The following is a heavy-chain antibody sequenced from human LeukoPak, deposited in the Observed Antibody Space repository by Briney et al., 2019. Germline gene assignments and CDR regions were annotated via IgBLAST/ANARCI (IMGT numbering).Heavy chain of an antibody. CDR1: GGTFSSYA. CDR3: ARDRHYSTGWPYYYYGMDI. Sequence: GASVKVSCKASGGTFSSYAISWVRQAPGQGLEWMGWISTYNGDTNYAQKIQDRVTMTTDTSTNTASLELRSLTSDDTAVYYCARDRHYSTGWPYYYYGMDIWGQGTTVIVSS. CDR2: ISTYNGDT. V-gene: IGHV1-18*01. J-gene: IGHJ6*02. D-gene: IGHD6-19*01.